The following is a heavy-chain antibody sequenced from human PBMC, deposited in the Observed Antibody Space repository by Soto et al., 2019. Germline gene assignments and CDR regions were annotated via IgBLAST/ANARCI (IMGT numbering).Heavy chain of an antibody. V-gene: IGHV3-21*01. D-gene: IGHD2-15*01. J-gene: IGHJ4*02. CDR2: ISSSSSYI. Sequence: GGSLRLSCAVSGFIFSTYSMNWVRQAPGKGLEWVSSISSSSSYIHYADSVKGRFTISRDNAKNSLYLQMNSLRGEDTAVYYCVRDGRYCSGGSCPGDYWRQGTLVTASS. CDR3: VRDGRYCSGGSCPGDY. CDR1: GFIFSTYS.